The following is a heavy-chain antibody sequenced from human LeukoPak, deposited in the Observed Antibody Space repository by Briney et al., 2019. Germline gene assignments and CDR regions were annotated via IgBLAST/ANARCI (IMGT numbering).Heavy chain of an antibody. CDR3: ATLRYSGYYFDY. J-gene: IGHJ4*02. CDR2: IYYSGST. D-gene: IGHD3-9*01. V-gene: IGHV4-59*01. CDR1: GGSISSYY. Sequence: SETLSLTCTVSGGSISSYYWSWIRQPPGKGLEWIGYIYYSGSTNYNPSLKSRVTISVDTSKNQFSLKLSSVTAADTAVYCCATLRYSGYYFDYWGQGTLVTVSS.